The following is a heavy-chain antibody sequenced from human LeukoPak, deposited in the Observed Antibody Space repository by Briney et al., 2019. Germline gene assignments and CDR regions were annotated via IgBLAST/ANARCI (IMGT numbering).Heavy chain of an antibody. V-gene: IGHV4-59*01. CDR1: GGSISSYY. J-gene: IGHJ4*02. Sequence: SETLSLTCTVSGGSISSYYWSWIRQPPGKGLEWIGYIYYSGSTNYNPSLKSRVTISVDTSKNQFSLMLSSVTAADTAVYYCARGYDSSAYYPLNYWGQGTLVTVSS. CDR3: ARGYDSSAYYPLNY. D-gene: IGHD3-22*01. CDR2: IYYSGST.